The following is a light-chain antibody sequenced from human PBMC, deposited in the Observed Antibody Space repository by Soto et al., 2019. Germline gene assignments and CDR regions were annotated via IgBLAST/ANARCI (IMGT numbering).Light chain of an antibody. CDR2: GAS. CDR1: QSLSSN. Sequence: EIVMTQSPATLSVSPGERATLSCRASQSLSSNLAWYQQKPGQAPRLLIFGASTRATGIPARFSGSGSGTEFTLTISSLQSGDFAVYYCQQYNNWPQTFGQGTKVEIK. CDR3: QQYNNWPQT. V-gene: IGKV3-15*01. J-gene: IGKJ1*01.